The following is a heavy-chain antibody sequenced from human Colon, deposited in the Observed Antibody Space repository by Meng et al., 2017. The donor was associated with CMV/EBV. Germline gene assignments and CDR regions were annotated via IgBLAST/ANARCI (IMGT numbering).Heavy chain of an antibody. V-gene: IGHV3-30*04. Sequence: GGSLRLSCAASGFTFSSYAMHWVRQAPGKGLEWVAVISYDGSNKYYADSVKGRFTISRDNSKNTLYLQMNSLRAEDTAVYYCARARLSSKVLEWLPGYYYYGMDVWGQGTTVTVSS. CDR1: GFTFSSYA. D-gene: IGHD3-3*01. CDR3: ARARLSSKVLEWLPGYYYYGMDV. CDR2: ISYDGSNK. J-gene: IGHJ6*02.